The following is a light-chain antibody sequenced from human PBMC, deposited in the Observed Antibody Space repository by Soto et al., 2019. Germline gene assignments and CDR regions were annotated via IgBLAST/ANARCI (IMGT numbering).Light chain of an antibody. CDR1: SNDIGGYNY. Sequence: QSALTQPASVSGSPGQSITISCTGTSNDIGGYNYVSWYQQHPGKAPKLMIYEVSNRPSGVSNRFSGSKSGNTASLTISGLQAEDEADYYCSSYTSSILYVFGTGTKLTVL. J-gene: IGLJ1*01. CDR3: SSYTSSILYV. CDR2: EVS. V-gene: IGLV2-14*01.